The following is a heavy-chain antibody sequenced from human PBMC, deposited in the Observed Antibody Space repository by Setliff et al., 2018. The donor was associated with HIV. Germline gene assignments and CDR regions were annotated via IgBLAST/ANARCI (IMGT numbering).Heavy chain of an antibody. D-gene: IGHD3-16*01. V-gene: IGHV3-15*05. J-gene: IGHJ5*02. CDR3: ARDPFGGGDLINGVP. CDR1: GFTFNNAW. Sequence: SLRLSCAASGFTFNNAWMTWVRQAPGKGLEWVGHIKSKTDGGTTDYAAPVQGRLTVSRDISKNTVFLRLNSLRVEDTAVYFCARDPFGGGDLINGVPWGQGTLVTVSS. CDR2: IKSKTDGGTT.